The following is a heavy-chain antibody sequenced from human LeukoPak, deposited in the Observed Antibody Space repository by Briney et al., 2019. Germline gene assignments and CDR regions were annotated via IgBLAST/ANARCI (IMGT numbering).Heavy chain of an antibody. J-gene: IGHJ6*03. V-gene: IGHV3-9*01. CDR2: INWNSGRM. CDR1: GFTFDDYA. Sequence: GESLRLSCAAAGFTFDDYAMHWVRQALGKGLEWVSTINWNSGRMEYADSVKGRFTISRDNAKNSLYLQMNSLRDEDTALYYCAKDGQRRAVSVVTYMDVWGKGTTVTVSS. D-gene: IGHD6-19*01. CDR3: AKDGQRRAVSVVTYMDV.